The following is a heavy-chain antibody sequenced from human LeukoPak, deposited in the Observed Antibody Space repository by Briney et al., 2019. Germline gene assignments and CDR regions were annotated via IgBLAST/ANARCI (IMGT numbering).Heavy chain of an antibody. CDR3: ANYDSSVHDAFDI. J-gene: IGHJ3*02. CDR2: FDPEDGET. D-gene: IGHD3-22*01. CDR1: GYTLTELS. V-gene: IGHV1-24*01. Sequence: ASVKVSCKVSGYTLTELSMHWVRQAPGEGLEWMGGFDPEDGETIYAQKFQGRVTMTEDTSTDTAYMELSSLRSEDTAVYYCANYDSSVHDAFDIWGQGTMVTVSS.